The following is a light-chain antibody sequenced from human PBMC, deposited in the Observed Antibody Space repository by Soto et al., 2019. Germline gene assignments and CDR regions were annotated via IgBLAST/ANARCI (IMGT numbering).Light chain of an antibody. CDR3: QSYDSTLYG. J-gene: IGLJ1*01. CDR2: NNN. V-gene: IGLV1-40*01. Sequence: QSVLTQPPSVSGVPGQRVTISCTGGSSNIGAGFDVHWYQQLPGTAPRLLIYNNNNRPSGVPDRFSGSKSGTSASLAITGLQAEDEADYYCQSYDSTLYGFGTGTKLTVL. CDR1: SSNIGAGFD.